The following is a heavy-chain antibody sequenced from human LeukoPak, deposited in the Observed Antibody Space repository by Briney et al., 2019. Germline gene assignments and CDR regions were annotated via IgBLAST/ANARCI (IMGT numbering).Heavy chain of an antibody. CDR3: ARDKGSSGWLSYFDY. V-gene: IGHV6-1*01. CDR1: GDSVPSNSAA. D-gene: IGHD6-19*01. CDR2: TYYRSKWYN. J-gene: IGHJ4*02. Sequence: SQTLSLTCAISGDSVPSNSAAWNWIRQSPSRGLEWLGRTYYRSKWYNDYAVSVKSRITINPDTSKSQFSLQLNSVTPEDTAVYYCARDKGSSGWLSYFDYWGQGTLVTVSS.